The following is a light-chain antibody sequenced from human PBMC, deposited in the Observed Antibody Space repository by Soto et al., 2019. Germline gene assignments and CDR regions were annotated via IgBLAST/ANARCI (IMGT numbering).Light chain of an antibody. Sequence: QSALTQPASVSGSPGQSITVSCTGTSSDVGAYNYVSWYQQHPGKAPKLMIYEVKYRPSGVSNRFSGSKSGITASLTISGLQAEHEADYYCISYASTSTAVFXTGTKVTVL. CDR3: ISYASTSTAV. CDR1: SSDVGAYNY. V-gene: IGLV2-14*01. CDR2: EVK. J-gene: IGLJ1*01.